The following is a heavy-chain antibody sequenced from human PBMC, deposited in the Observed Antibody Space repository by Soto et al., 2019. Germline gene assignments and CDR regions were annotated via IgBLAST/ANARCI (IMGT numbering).Heavy chain of an antibody. J-gene: IGHJ3*02. V-gene: IGHV1-46*01. Sequence: GASVKVSCKASGYTFTSYYMHWVRQAPGQGLEWMGIINPSGGSTGYAQKFQGRVTMTRDTSTSTVYMELSSLRSEDTAVYYCARGSPVSGSYYKGAFDIWGQGTMVTVSS. CDR2: INPSGGST. D-gene: IGHD1-26*01. CDR3: ARGSPVSGSYYKGAFDI. CDR1: GYTFTSYY.